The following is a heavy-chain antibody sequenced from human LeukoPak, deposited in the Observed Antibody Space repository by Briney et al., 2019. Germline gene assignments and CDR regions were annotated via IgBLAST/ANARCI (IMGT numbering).Heavy chain of an antibody. V-gene: IGHV3-23*01. CDR2: IVGSGGNI. Sequence: PGGSLRLSCAASGFTFSSYAMSWVRQAPGKGLEWVGAIVGSGGNIYYADSVKGRFTIYRDNFKSTLYLQMNSLRAEDTAVYYCAKGLTWDSTSCSDWGQGTLVTVSS. J-gene: IGHJ4*02. CDR3: AKGLTWDSTSCSD. CDR1: GFTFSSYA. D-gene: IGHD2-2*01.